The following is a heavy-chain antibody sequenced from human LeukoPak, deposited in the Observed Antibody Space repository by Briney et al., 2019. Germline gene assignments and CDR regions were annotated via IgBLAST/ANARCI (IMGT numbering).Heavy chain of an antibody. D-gene: IGHD3-10*01. J-gene: IGHJ1*01. CDR2: MNHSGST. Sequence: SETLSLTCTVSGGSISSYYWSWNRQPPGKGLEWIGEMNHSGSTNYSPSLKSRVIVSVDTSKNQFSLKLTSVTAADTAVYYCARHGFAGAFQHWGQGTLVTVSS. V-gene: IGHV4-34*01. CDR3: ARHGFAGAFQH. CDR1: GGSISSYY.